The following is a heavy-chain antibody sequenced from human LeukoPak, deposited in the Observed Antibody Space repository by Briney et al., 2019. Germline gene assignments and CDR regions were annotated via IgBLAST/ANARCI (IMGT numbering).Heavy chain of an antibody. D-gene: IGHD1-1*01. CDR1: GFRFSSYW. CDR3: VRALGTGSY. Sequence: GGSLRLSCAASGFRFSSYWMSWVRQAPGKGLEWVANIKQDGSEKYYVDSVKGRFTISRDNAKNSLYLQMNSLRVEDTAVYYCVRALGTGSYWGQGTLVTVSP. J-gene: IGHJ4*02. CDR2: IKQDGSEK. V-gene: IGHV3-7*03.